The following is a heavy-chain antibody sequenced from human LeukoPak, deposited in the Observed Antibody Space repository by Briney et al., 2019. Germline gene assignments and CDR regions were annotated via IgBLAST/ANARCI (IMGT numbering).Heavy chain of an antibody. CDR1: GGSISSYY. CDR2: IYTSGST. V-gene: IGHV4-4*07. CDR3: AREVDYYDSSGYYTHGAFDI. Sequence: SETLSLTCTVSGGSISSYYWSWIRQPAGKGLEWIGRIYTSGSTNYNPSLKSRVTMSVDTSKNQSSLKLSSVTAADTAVYYCAREVDYYDSSGYYTHGAFDIWGQGTMVTVSS. J-gene: IGHJ3*02. D-gene: IGHD3-22*01.